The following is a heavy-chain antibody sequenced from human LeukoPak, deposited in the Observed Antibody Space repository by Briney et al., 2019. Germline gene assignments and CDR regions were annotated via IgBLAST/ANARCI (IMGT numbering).Heavy chain of an antibody. D-gene: IGHD6-19*01. CDR1: GFSFSSDG. V-gene: IGHV3-30*18. CDR2: ISYDGSKK. J-gene: IGHJ4*02. CDR3: VKEQSSGYYRVADY. Sequence: GGSLRLSCAASGFSFSSDGMHWVRQAPGKGLEWVAVISYDGSKKFYRDSVKGRFTISRDNSKNTLYPEMNTLRVEDTAVYHCVKEQSSGYYRVADYWGQGTLVTVSS.